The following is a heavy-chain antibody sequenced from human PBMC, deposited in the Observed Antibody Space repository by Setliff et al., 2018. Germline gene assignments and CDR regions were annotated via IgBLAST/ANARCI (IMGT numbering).Heavy chain of an antibody. CDR2: VYPGDSDT. CDR3: ARENVSGHSEY. J-gene: IGHJ4*02. V-gene: IGHV5-51*01. D-gene: IGHD1-26*01. Sequence: GESLKISCKGSGYRFTTYWIAWVRQKPGKGLEWMGIVYPGDSDTQYSPSFQGQVTFSSDKSINTAYLPLRSLKASDTAMYSCARENVSGHSEYWGQGTLVTVSS. CDR1: GYRFTTYW.